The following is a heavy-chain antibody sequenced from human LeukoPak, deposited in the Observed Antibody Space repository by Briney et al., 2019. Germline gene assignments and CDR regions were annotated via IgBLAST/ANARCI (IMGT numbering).Heavy chain of an antibody. D-gene: IGHD4-17*01. Sequence: GGSLRLSCAASGFTFSSFAMSWVRQAPGKGLEWVSTISGSGGTTNYADSAKGRFTFSRDNSKNTLYLQMNSLRAEDTAVYYCAKDLPDYGDYIEGYWGQGTLVTVSS. CDR3: AKDLPDYGDYIEGY. CDR2: ISGSGGTT. V-gene: IGHV3-23*01. J-gene: IGHJ4*02. CDR1: GFTFSSFA.